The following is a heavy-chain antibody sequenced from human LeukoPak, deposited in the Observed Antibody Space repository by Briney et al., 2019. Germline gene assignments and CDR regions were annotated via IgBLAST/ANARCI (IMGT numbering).Heavy chain of an antibody. V-gene: IGHV3-48*04. D-gene: IGHD6-13*01. CDR3: ASSSSSWYWHFDL. CDR1: GFTFSSYS. Sequence: PGGSLRLACAASGFTFSSYSMNWVRQAQGPVLDLVSYISSSSSTMYYADSVKGRFTISRDNAKNSLYLQMNSLRAEDTAVYYCASSSSSWYWHFDLWGRGTLVTVSS. CDR2: ISSSSSTM. J-gene: IGHJ2*01.